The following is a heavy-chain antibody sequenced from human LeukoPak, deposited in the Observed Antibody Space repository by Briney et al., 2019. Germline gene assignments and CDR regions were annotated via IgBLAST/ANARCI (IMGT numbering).Heavy chain of an antibody. CDR1: GGSISSHY. CDR2: IYYSGST. V-gene: IGHV4-59*11. Sequence: PSETLSLTCTVSGGSISSHYWSWIRQPPGKGLEWIGYIYYSGSTNYNPSLKSRVTISVDTSKNQFSLKLSSVTAADTAVYYCARSTGAARYDYWGQGTLVTVSS. J-gene: IGHJ4*02. CDR3: ARSTGAARYDY. D-gene: IGHD6-6*01.